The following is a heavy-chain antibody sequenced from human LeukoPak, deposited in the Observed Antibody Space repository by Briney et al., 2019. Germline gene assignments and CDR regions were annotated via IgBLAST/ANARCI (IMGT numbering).Heavy chain of an antibody. D-gene: IGHD2-2*01. CDR3: ARDCSSTSCYWGLYYYYYGMDV. CDR2: INHSGST. V-gene: IGHV4-34*01. Sequence: SETLSLTCAVYGGSFSGYYWSWSRQPPGKGLESSVEINHSGSTNYNPFLKSRVTISVDTSKNQFSLKRSSVTAADTAVYYCARDCSSTSCYWGLYYYYYGMDVWGQGTTVTVSS. J-gene: IGHJ6*02. CDR1: GGSFSGYY.